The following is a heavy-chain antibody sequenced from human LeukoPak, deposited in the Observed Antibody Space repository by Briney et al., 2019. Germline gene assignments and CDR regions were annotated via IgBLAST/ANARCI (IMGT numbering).Heavy chain of an antibody. J-gene: IGHJ3*02. CDR3: GKNRYSGSLSPFDI. Sequence: GGSLRLSCAASGFSVGTNYMTWVRQAPGKGLEWVSVIYSGDNTYYADSVKGRFTISRDNSKNTLYLQMNSLRAEDTAVYYCGKNRYSGSLSPFDIWGQGTMVTVSS. CDR1: GFSVGTNY. V-gene: IGHV3-53*01. CDR2: IYSGDNT. D-gene: IGHD1-26*01.